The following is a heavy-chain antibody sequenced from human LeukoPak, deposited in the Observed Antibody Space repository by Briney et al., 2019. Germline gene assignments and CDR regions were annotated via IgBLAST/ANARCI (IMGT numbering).Heavy chain of an antibody. V-gene: IGHV4-59*08. CDR3: ARQGDGSGSYYNVIRWDYFDY. D-gene: IGHD3-10*01. CDR1: GGSISSYY. CDR2: IYYSGST. Sequence: NSSETLSLTCTVSGGSISSYYWSWIRQPPGKGLEWIGYIYYSGSTNYNPSLKSRVTISVDTSKNQFSLKLSSVTAADTAVYYCARQGDGSGSYYNVIRWDYFDYWGQGTLVTVSS. J-gene: IGHJ4*02.